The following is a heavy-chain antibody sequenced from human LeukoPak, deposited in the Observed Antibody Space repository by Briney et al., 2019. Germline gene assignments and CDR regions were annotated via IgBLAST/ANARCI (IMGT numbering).Heavy chain of an antibody. J-gene: IGHJ6*02. CDR1: GFTFSSHA. V-gene: IGHV3-30*04. D-gene: IGHD1-14*01. Sequence: GGSLRLSCAASGFTFSSHAIHWVRQAPGKGLEWVAVISYDGRNKYYADSVKGRFTISRDNSKNTLYLQMNSLRADDTAMYYCARDLTGFMDVWGQGTTVTVSS. CDR2: ISYDGRNK. CDR3: ARDLTGFMDV.